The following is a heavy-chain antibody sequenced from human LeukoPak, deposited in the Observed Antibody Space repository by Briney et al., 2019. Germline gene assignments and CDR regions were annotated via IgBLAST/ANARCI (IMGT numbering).Heavy chain of an antibody. CDR1: GYSFTNYW. D-gene: IGHD3-9*01. CDR3: ARQLGADYDFLTGPYYFDY. J-gene: IGHJ4*02. CDR2: IYPGDSDT. V-gene: IGHV5-51*01. Sequence: GESLKISCKGSGYSFTNYWIGWVRQMPGKGLKWMGIIYPGDSDTRYSPSFQGQVTISADKSISTAYLQWSSLKASDTAMYYCARQLGADYDFLTGPYYFDYWGQGTLVTVSS.